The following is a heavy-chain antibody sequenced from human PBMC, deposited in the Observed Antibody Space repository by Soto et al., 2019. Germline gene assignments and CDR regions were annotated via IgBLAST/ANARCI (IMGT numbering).Heavy chain of an antibody. CDR3: ARAPRYSSGWYLHY. CDR2: INAGNGNT. J-gene: IGHJ4*02. CDR1: GYTFTSYA. D-gene: IGHD6-19*01. V-gene: IGHV1-3*01. Sequence: QVQLVQSGAEVKKPGASVKVSCKASGYTFTSYAMHWVRQAPGQRLEWMGWINAGNGNTKYSQKFQGRVTITRDTSASTAYMKLSSLRSEDTAVYYCARAPRYSSGWYLHYWGQGTLVTVSS.